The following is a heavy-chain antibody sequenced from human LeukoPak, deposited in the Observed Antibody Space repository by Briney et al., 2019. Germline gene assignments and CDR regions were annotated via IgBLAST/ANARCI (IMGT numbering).Heavy chain of an antibody. Sequence: GGSLRLSCAASGFTLSTYWMHWVRQAPGKGLVWVSRINPDGSTTTYADSVQGRFTISRDNAKNTVYLQMNSLRAEDTAVYYCARVGTGSWYFDLWGRGTLVTFSS. CDR2: INPDGSTT. D-gene: IGHD3-10*01. CDR1: GFTLSTYW. V-gene: IGHV3-74*01. J-gene: IGHJ2*01. CDR3: ARVGTGSWYFDL.